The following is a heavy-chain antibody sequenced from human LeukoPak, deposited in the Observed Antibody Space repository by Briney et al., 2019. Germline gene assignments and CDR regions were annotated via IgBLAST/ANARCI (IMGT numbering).Heavy chain of an antibody. CDR2: LSGSGGST. CDR3: AKERFIFVVARTDY. Sequence: PGGSLRLSCAASEFTFSSYAMSWVRQAPGKGLEWVSALSGSGGSTYYADSVKGRFTISRDNSKNTLYLQMNSLRAEDTAVYYCAKERFIFVVARTDYWGQGTLVTVSS. D-gene: IGHD2-15*01. CDR1: EFTFSSYA. J-gene: IGHJ4*02. V-gene: IGHV3-23*01.